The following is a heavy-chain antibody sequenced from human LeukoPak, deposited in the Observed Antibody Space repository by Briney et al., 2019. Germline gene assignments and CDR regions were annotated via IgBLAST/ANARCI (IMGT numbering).Heavy chain of an antibody. Sequence: HPGGSLRLSCAVSGITFSSYAMSWVRQAPGKGLEWVSAISGSGGSRNYADSVKGRFTISRDNSKNTLYLQMNSLRAEDTAVYYCAKFYGSGGGYKIYYYYYGMDVWGQGTTVTVSS. CDR3: AKFYGSGGGYKIYYYYYGMDV. V-gene: IGHV3-23*01. CDR2: ISGSGGSR. D-gene: IGHD2-15*01. CDR1: GITFSSYA. J-gene: IGHJ6*02.